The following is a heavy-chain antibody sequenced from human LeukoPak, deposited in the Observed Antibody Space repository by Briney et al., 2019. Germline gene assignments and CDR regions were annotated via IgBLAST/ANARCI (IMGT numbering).Heavy chain of an antibody. Sequence: GRSLRLSCAASGFTFSSYGMHWVRQAPGKGLEWVAVISYDGSNKYYADSVKGRFTIPRDNSKNTLYLQMNSLRAEDTAVYYCAKDRTGFVVAATYADYWGQGTLVTVSS. CDR2: ISYDGSNK. CDR1: GFTFSSYG. D-gene: IGHD2-15*01. J-gene: IGHJ4*02. CDR3: AKDRTGFVVAATYADY. V-gene: IGHV3-30*18.